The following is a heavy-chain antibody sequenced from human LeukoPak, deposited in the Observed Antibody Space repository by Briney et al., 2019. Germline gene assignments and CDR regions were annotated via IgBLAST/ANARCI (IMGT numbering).Heavy chain of an antibody. CDR3: ARSHSVWTSFDY. J-gene: IGHJ4*02. Sequence: SETLSLTCTVSGGSISSYYWSWIRQPPGKGLEWIGYIYYSGSTNYNPSLKSRVTISVDTSKNQFSLKLSSVTAADTAVYYCARSHSVWTSFDYWGQGTLVTASS. V-gene: IGHV4-59*01. CDR1: GGSISSYY. D-gene: IGHD3/OR15-3a*01. CDR2: IYYSGST.